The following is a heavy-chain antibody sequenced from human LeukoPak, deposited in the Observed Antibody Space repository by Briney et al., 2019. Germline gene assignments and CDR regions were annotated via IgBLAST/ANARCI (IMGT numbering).Heavy chain of an antibody. CDR3: TRDRAAGTLDF. D-gene: IGHD6-13*01. CDR1: SGSIIGYY. CDR2: IQYSGTT. V-gene: IGHV4-59*01. Sequence: SETLSLICTGSSGSIIGYYWAWIRQPPGKGLEWIGYIQYSGTTEYNPSLASRATISVDPAKDQFSLNLGSMTEAATAVYYCTRDRAAGTLDFWGQGTLVTVSS. J-gene: IGHJ4*02.